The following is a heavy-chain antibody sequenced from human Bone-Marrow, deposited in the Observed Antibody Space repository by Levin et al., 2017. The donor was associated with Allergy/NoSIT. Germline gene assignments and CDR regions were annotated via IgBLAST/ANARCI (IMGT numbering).Heavy chain of an antibody. V-gene: IGHV1-2*02. J-gene: IGHJ4*02. CDR1: GYRFTGYY. CDR3: ARRSWDL. D-gene: IGHD1-26*01. CDR2: INPDSGGR. Sequence: ASVKVSCKASGYRFTGYYIHWVRQAPGQGLEWMGWINPDSGGRKFAQKFQGRVTMTSDTSITTAYLELSSLKSDDTAVYYCARRSWDLWGQGTLVIVSS.